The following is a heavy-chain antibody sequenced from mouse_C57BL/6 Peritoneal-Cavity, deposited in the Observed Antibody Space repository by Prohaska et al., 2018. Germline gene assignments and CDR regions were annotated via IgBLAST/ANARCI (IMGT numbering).Heavy chain of an antibody. CDR1: GYTFTSYW. J-gene: IGHJ4*01. V-gene: IGHV1-61*01. CDR3: ACNYDAMDY. D-gene: IGHD2-1*01. Sequence: QVQLQQPGAELVRPGSSVKLSCKASGYTFTSYWMDWVKQKPGQGLELIGNIYPSDSETHYNQKFKDKATLTVDKSSSTAYMQLSSLTSEDSAVYYCACNYDAMDYWGQGTSVTVSS. CDR2: IYPSDSET.